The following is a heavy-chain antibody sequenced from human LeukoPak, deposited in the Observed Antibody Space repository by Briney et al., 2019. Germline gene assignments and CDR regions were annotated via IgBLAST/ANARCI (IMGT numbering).Heavy chain of an antibody. CDR1: GFTFSSYG. J-gene: IGHJ4*02. Sequence: GRSLRLSCAASGFTFSSYGMHWVRQAPGKGLEWVAVISYDGSNKYYADSVKGRFTISRDNSKNTLYLQMNSLRAEDTAVYYCARGYYGSGSYYHDYWGQGTLVTVSS. CDR2: ISYDGSNK. D-gene: IGHD3-10*01. CDR3: ARGYYGSGSYYHDY. V-gene: IGHV3-30*03.